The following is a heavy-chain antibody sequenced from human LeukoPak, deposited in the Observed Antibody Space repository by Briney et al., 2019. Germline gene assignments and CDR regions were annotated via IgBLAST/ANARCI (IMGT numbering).Heavy chain of an antibody. V-gene: IGHV1-2*02. Sequence: ASVKVSCKASGYTFTSYYMHWVRQAPGQGLEWMGWINPNSGGTNYAQKFQGRVTMTRDTSISTAYMELSRLRSDDTAVYYCARGETIFGVVIGAFDIWGQGTMVTVSS. CDR2: INPNSGGT. J-gene: IGHJ3*02. CDR1: GYTFTSYY. CDR3: ARGETIFGVVIGAFDI. D-gene: IGHD3-3*01.